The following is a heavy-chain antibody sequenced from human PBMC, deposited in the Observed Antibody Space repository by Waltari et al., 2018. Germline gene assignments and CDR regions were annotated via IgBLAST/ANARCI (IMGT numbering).Heavy chain of an antibody. CDR1: GFTFSNAW. CDR3: TTAIAAAGPAFDY. V-gene: IGHV3-15*01. D-gene: IGHD6-13*01. Sequence: EVQLVESGGGLVKPGGSLRLSCAASGFTFSNAWMSWVRQAPGKGLEWVGRIKSKTDGGTTDYAAPVKGRFTISRDDSKNTLYLQMNSLKTEDTAVYYCTTAIAAAGPAFDYWGQGTLVTVSS. J-gene: IGHJ4*02. CDR2: IKSKTDGGTT.